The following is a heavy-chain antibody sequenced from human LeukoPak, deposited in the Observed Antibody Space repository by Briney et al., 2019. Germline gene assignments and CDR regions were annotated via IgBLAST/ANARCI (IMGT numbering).Heavy chain of an antibody. CDR1: GGTFSSYA. CDR3: AGSNYSSSYLRIDY. Sequence: SVKVSCKASGGTFSSYAISWVRQAPGQGLEWMGGIIPIFGTANYAQKFQGRVTITADESTSTAYMELSSLRSEDTAVYYCAGSNYSSSYLRIDYWGQGTLVTVSS. V-gene: IGHV1-69*13. D-gene: IGHD6-6*01. CDR2: IIPIFGTA. J-gene: IGHJ4*02.